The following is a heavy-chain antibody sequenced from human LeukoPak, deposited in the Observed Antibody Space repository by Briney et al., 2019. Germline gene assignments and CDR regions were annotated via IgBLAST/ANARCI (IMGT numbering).Heavy chain of an antibody. D-gene: IGHD3-16*02. CDR1: GYSISSGYY. CDR3: ARGPEPIALFFDY. Sequence: SETLSLTCTVSGYSISSGYYWGWIRQPPGKGLEWIGSIYYSGSTNYNPSLKSRATISVDTSKNQFSLKLSSVTAADTAVYYCARGPEPIALFFDYWGQGTLVTVSS. J-gene: IGHJ4*02. V-gene: IGHV4-38-2*02. CDR2: IYYSGST.